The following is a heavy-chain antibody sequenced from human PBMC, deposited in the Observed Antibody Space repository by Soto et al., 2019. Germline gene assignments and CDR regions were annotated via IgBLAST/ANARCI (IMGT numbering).Heavy chain of an antibody. CDR2: MQPSTGRT. J-gene: IGHJ4*02. V-gene: IGHV1-8*01. CDR1: GYSFTSLD. D-gene: IGHD1-26*01. CDR3: ARGVSAGVDY. Sequence: QVQLVQSGAVVREPGASVKVSCKASGYSFTSLDINWVRQTAGQGLEWMGWMQPSTGRTGYAQKFQGRVTMTRDTSITTAYMELTTLTSDDTAFYYCARGVSAGVDYWGQGTLVTVSS.